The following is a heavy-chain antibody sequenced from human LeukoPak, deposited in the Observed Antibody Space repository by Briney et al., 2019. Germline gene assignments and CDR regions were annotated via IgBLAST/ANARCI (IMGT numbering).Heavy chain of an antibody. CDR2: IGPWNGNT. CDR3: ARDNGHKSVDY. J-gene: IGHJ4*02. D-gene: IGHD2-21*01. Sequence: GASVKVSCKASVYTFSSYGISWLRQAPGQGLEWMGWIGPWNGNTNNAQKFQGRVTMTTDTSTSTLYMDLRSLRSDDTAVYYCARDNGHKSVDYWGQGTLVTVSS. V-gene: IGHV1-18*01. CDR1: VYTFSSYG.